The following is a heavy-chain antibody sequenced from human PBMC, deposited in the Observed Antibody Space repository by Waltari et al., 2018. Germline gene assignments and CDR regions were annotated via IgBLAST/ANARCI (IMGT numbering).Heavy chain of an antibody. CDR2: IIPILGIA. CDR1: GGSFSSYA. CDR3: AIPYYYDSSGYRY. Sequence: QVQLVQSGAEVKKPGSSVKVSCKASGGSFSSYAISWGRQAPGQGLEWMGGIIPILGIANYAQKFQGRVTITADKSTSTAYMELSSLRSEDTAVYYCAIPYYYDSSGYRYWGQGTLVTVSS. V-gene: IGHV1-69*10. J-gene: IGHJ4*02. D-gene: IGHD3-22*01.